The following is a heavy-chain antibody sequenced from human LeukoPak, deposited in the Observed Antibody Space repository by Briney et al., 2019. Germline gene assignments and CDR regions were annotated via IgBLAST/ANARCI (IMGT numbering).Heavy chain of an antibody. Sequence: SETLSLTCTVSGGSISSGGYYWSWIRQHPGKGLEWIGYIYYSGSTNYNPSLKSRVTISVDTSKNQFSLKLNSVTAADTAVYYCARDLGALAGNRDVWGQGTLVTVSS. CDR3: ARDLGALAGNRDV. D-gene: IGHD6-19*01. CDR2: IYYSGST. V-gene: IGHV4-61*08. CDR1: GGSISSGGYY. J-gene: IGHJ4*02.